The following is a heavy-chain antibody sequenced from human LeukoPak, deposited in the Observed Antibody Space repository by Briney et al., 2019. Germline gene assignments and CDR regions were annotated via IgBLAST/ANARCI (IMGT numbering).Heavy chain of an antibody. Sequence: ASVKVSRKASGYTFTGYCMHWVRQAPGQGLEWMGWINPNSGGTNYAQKFQGRVTMTRDTSISTAYMELSRLRSDDTAVYYCARAGLGGGVGARYNWFDPWGQGTLVTVSS. CDR1: GYTFTGYC. V-gene: IGHV1-2*02. CDR3: ARAGLGGGVGARYNWFDP. J-gene: IGHJ5*02. D-gene: IGHD1-26*01. CDR2: INPNSGGT.